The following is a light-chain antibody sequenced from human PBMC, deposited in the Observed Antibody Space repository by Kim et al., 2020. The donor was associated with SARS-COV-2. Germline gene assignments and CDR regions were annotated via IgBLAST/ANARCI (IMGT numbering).Light chain of an antibody. V-gene: IGLV5-45*01. CDR3: MIWHSSAWV. J-gene: IGLJ3*02. Sequence: NCTYSSGIKVGTHRIYWYQQKPGSPPQYLLRYKSDSDKQQGSGVPSRFSGSKDASANAGILLISGRQSEDEADYYCMIWHSSAWVFGGGTQLTVL. CDR2: YKSDSDK. CDR1: SGIKVGTHR.